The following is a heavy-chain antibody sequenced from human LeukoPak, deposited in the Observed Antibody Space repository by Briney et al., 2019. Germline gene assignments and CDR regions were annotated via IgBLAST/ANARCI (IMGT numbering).Heavy chain of an antibody. D-gene: IGHD3-16*01. V-gene: IGHV4-59*01. J-gene: IGHJ6*03. CDR1: GGSISSYY. Sequence: PSETLSLTCTVSGGSISSYYWSWIRQPPGKGLEWIGYIYYGGSTSYNPSLKSRVTISVDTSKNKFSLKLNSVTAADTAVYYCARAKRDGGYYFYYYMDVWGKGTTVTISS. CDR3: ARAKRDGGYYFYYYMDV. CDR2: IYYGGST.